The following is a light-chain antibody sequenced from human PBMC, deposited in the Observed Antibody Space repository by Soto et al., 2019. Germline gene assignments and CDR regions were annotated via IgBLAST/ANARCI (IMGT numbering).Light chain of an antibody. CDR1: QSLSSSY. CDR2: GAS. CDR3: QQYGSSPWT. V-gene: IGKV3-20*01. J-gene: IGKJ1*01. Sequence: EIVVTQSPGTLSLSPGERATLSCRASQSLSSSYLAWYQQKAGQAPRLLIYGASSKATGIPDRFSGSGSGTDFTLTISRLEPEDFAVYYCQQYGSSPWTFGQGTKVEIK.